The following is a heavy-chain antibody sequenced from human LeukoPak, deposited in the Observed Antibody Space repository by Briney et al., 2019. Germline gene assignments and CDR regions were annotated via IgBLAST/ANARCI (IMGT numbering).Heavy chain of an antibody. CDR1: GGSISGGSFY. Sequence: SETLSLTCTVSGGSISGGSFYWTWIRQPAGKGLEWIGRIYASGSTNYNSSLKSRVTVSVDTSKNQFSLRLSSVTAADTAVYYCARGGDSSSWSVDYWGQGTLVTVSS. D-gene: IGHD6-13*01. J-gene: IGHJ4*02. V-gene: IGHV4-61*02. CDR2: IYASGST. CDR3: ARGGDSSSWSVDY.